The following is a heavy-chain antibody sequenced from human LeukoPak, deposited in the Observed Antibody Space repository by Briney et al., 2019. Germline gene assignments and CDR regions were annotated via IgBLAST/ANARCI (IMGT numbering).Heavy chain of an antibody. CDR1: GGSISSYY. Sequence: SETLSLTCTVSGGSISSYYWSWIRQPAGKGLEWIGRIYTSGSTNYNPSLKSRVTISVDKSKNQFSLKLSSVTAADTAVYYCARYSPSGNNMGVWGKGTTVTVSS. CDR3: ARYSPSGNNMGV. V-gene: IGHV4-4*07. J-gene: IGHJ6*03. D-gene: IGHD1-14*01. CDR2: IYTSGST.